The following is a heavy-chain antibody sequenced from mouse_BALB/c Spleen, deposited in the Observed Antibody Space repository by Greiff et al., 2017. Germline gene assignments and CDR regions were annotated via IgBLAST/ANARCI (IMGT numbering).Heavy chain of an antibody. D-gene: IGHD5-1-1*01. Sequence: DVMLVESGGGLVQPGGSLKLSCAASGFTFSSYTMSWVRQTPEKRLEWVAYISNGGGSTYYPDTVKGRFTISRDNAKNTLYLQMSSLKSEDTAMYYCARNTYYFDYWGQGTTLTVSS. V-gene: IGHV5-12-2*01. CDR1: GFTFSSYT. J-gene: IGHJ2*01. CDR2: ISNGGGST. CDR3: ARNTYYFDY.